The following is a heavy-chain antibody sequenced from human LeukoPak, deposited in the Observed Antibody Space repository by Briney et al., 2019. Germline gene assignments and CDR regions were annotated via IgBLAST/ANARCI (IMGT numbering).Heavy chain of an antibody. J-gene: IGHJ4*02. V-gene: IGHV4-38-2*01. D-gene: IGHD6-13*01. Sequence: SETLPLTCAVSGYSISRGYYWGWIRQPPGKGLEWIGSIYHSGSIYYNPSLKSRVTISVDTSKNRFSLKLSSVTAADTAMYYCVRQIADGGDYWGQGTLVTVSS. CDR1: GYSISRGYY. CDR2: IYHSGSI. CDR3: VRQIADGGDY.